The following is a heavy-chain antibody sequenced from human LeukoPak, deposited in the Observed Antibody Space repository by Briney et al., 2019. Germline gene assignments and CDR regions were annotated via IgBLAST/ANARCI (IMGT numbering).Heavy chain of an antibody. CDR2: IKGDGSAK. CDR1: GFTFSSYW. D-gene: IGHD6-13*01. V-gene: IGHV3-7*01. Sequence: GGSLRLSCAASGFTFSSYWMSWVRQALGKGLEWVANIKGDGSAKYYVDSVKGRFTIIRDNAKSSLFLQMNSLRAEDTAVYYCARLVLSRTWFDDFWGQGTLVTVSS. CDR3: ARLVLSRTWFDDF. J-gene: IGHJ4*02.